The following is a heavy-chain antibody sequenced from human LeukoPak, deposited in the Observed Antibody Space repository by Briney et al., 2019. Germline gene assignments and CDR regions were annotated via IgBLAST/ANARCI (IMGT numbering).Heavy chain of an antibody. D-gene: IGHD2-21*02. J-gene: IGHJ4*01. V-gene: IGHV4-4*07. CDR2: VYTSEDA. CDR1: GGSISSYY. Sequence: PSETLSLTCTVCGGSISSYYWRWIRLPGGKGLEWIGRVYTSEDAKYNPSLESRVIMSLDMSKNEFSLKLSSVTAADTAVYYCARYGDPNYYFDFWGQGTLVTVSS. CDR3: ARYGDPNYYFDF.